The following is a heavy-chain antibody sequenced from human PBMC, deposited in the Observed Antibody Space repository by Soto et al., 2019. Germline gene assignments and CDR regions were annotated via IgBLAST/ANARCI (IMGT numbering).Heavy chain of an antibody. CDR2: ISYDATTK. CDR1: GFTFSNYP. V-gene: IGHV3-30-3*01. CDR3: ARDPLEGAPDYFDY. D-gene: IGHD1-26*01. Sequence: QVQLVESGGGVVQPGRSLRLSCAASGFTFSNYPLHWVRQAPGKGLEWVAVISYDATTKYYADSVKGRFTISRDNSKNTLYLKMNSLRAEDAAVYYCARDPLEGAPDYFDYWGQGTLVTVSS. J-gene: IGHJ4*02.